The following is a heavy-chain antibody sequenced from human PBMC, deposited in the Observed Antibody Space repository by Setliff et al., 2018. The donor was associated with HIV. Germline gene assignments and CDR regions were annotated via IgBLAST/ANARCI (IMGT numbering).Heavy chain of an antibody. Sequence: SETLSLTCTVSGDSIGDYYWNWIRQPAGKGLEWIGRVYASAYSNYNPSLKSRVTMSVDTSQNQFPLKLRSVNAADTAVYYCARTRGYTYGYIDSWAQGTLVTVSS. CDR2: VYASAYS. CDR1: GDSIGDYY. D-gene: IGHD5-18*01. V-gene: IGHV4-4*07. J-gene: IGHJ4*02. CDR3: ARTRGYTYGYIDS.